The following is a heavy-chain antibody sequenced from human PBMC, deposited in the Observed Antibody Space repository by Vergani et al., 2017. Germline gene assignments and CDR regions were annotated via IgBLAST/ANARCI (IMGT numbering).Heavy chain of an antibody. V-gene: IGHV3-74*01. J-gene: IGHJ5*01. Sequence: EVQLVESGGGLIHPGGSLRLFFEGSGFSFSGYWMHWVRQSPEKGLVWVSRIKSDGSITNYADSVEGRFTISRDNAKNTLYLEMNSLRGDDTAIYYCVRARCSGPCFMSNWFDYWGQGTLVTVSS. D-gene: IGHD5-12*01. CDR2: IKSDGSIT. CDR3: VRARCSGPCFMSNWFDY. CDR1: GFSFSGYW.